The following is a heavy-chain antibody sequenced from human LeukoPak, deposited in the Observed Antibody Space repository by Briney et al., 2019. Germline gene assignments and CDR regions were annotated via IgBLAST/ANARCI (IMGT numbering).Heavy chain of an antibody. CDR3: ATMNYDFWSGSVDAFDI. J-gene: IGHJ3*02. V-gene: IGHV3-30*02. Sequence: GGSLRLSCAASGFTFSSYGMHWVRQAPGKGLEWVAFIRYDGSNKYYAGSVKGRFTISRDNSKNTLYLQMNSLRAEDTAVYYCATMNYDFWSGSVDAFDIWGQGTMVTVSS. D-gene: IGHD3-3*01. CDR2: IRYDGSNK. CDR1: GFTFSSYG.